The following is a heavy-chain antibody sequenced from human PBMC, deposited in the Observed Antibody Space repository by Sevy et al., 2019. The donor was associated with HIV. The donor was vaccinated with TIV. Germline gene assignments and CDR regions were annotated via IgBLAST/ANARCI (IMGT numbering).Heavy chain of an antibody. CDR1: GYTFSSNG. J-gene: IGHJ4*01. CDR3: ARVPTYYFGSGTYFDY. CDR2: IGVYNGNS. Sequence: KFSCKASGYTFSSNGIAWVRQAPGQGLQWMGWIGVYNGNSKYAQNLQDRLTMTTDTSTSTAYMERKSLRSDDTAVYYCARVPTYYFGSGTYFDYWGHGTLVTVSS. V-gene: IGHV1-18*01. D-gene: IGHD3-10*01.